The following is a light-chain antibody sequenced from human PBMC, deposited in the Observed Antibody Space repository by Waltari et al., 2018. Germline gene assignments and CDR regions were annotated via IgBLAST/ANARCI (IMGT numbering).Light chain of an antibody. J-gene: IGLJ1*01. CDR3: SSYTSSNHYV. CDR1: RSDVGGYNY. CDR2: DVS. Sequence: QSALTQPASVSGSPGQSITIPCTGTRSDVGGYNYVSWYQQHPVKAPKLMIYDVSNRPSGVSNRFSGSKSGNTASLTISGLQAEDEADYYCSSYTSSNHYVFGTGTKVTVL. V-gene: IGLV2-14*01.